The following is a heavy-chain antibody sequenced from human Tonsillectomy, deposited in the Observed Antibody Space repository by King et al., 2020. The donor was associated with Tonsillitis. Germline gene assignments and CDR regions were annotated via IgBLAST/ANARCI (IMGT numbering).Heavy chain of an antibody. Sequence: VQLVESGGGLVEPGGSLRLSCTASGFTFSVHSMNWVRQAPGKGPEWVSSISPNSDYIYYAGPLKRRFTVSRDNAKNSLYLQMNSLGAEDTAVYYCARGHSEGYQRDDALDIWGRGTRVTVS. J-gene: IGHJ3*02. CDR1: GFTFSVHS. CDR2: ISPNSDYI. CDR3: ARGHSEGYQRDDALDI. D-gene: IGHD1-26*01. V-gene: IGHV3-21*01.